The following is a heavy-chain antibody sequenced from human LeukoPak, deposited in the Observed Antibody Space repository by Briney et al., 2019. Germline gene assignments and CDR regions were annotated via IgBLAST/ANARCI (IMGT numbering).Heavy chain of an antibody. CDR3: ARWGPIVVVPAAPTDDYYYYYMDV. CDR2: INTDGSST. J-gene: IGHJ6*03. Sequence: GGSLRLSCAASGFTFSSYWMHWVRQAPGKGLVWVSRINTDGSSTSYADSVKGRFTISRDNAKNTLYLQMNSLRAEDTAVYYCARWGPIVVVPAAPTDDYYYYYMDVWGKGTTVTVSS. CDR1: GFTFSSYW. V-gene: IGHV3-74*01. D-gene: IGHD2-2*01.